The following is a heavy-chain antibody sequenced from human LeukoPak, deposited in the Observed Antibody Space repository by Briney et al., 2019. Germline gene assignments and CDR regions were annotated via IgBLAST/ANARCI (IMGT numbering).Heavy chain of an antibody. CDR2: IDYGGRA. CDR1: GGSFSGYH. V-gene: IGHV4-59*08. CDR3: ATYAAGQGGRGY. J-gene: IGHJ4*01. D-gene: IGHD2-2*01. Sequence: SETLRLTCTASGGSFSGYHWNWIRQPPGKGLEWIGEIDYGGRAHYSPSLKSRLTVSLETSKNHFSLNMRSVTAADTAVYYCATYAAGQGGRGYWG.